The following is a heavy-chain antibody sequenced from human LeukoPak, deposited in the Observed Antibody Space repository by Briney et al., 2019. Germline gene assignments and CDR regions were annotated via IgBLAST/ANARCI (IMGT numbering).Heavy chain of an antibody. D-gene: IGHD3-10*01. V-gene: IGHV1-18*01. CDR2: ISAYNGNT. CDR1: GYTFTSYG. J-gene: IGHJ5*02. CDR3: ARGGPPVLLWFGEVPFDP. Sequence: ASVKVSCKASGYTFTSYGISWVRQAPGQGLEWMGWISAYNGNTNYAQKLQGRVTMTTDTSTSTAYMELRSLRSDDTAVYYCARGGPPVLLWFGEVPFDPWGQGTLVTVSS.